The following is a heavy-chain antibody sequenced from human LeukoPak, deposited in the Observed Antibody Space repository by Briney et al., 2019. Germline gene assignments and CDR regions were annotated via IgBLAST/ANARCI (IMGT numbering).Heavy chain of an antibody. Sequence: GGSLRLSCAASGFTFRNYGMHWVRQAPGKGLEWVAVMSYDGSNEYYADSVKGRFTISRDNSKNTLYLQMNSLRAEDTAVYYCAKDRAPWFGETNDYWSQGTLVTVSS. J-gene: IGHJ4*02. CDR1: GFTFRNYG. CDR2: MSYDGSNE. V-gene: IGHV3-30*18. D-gene: IGHD3-10*01. CDR3: AKDRAPWFGETNDY.